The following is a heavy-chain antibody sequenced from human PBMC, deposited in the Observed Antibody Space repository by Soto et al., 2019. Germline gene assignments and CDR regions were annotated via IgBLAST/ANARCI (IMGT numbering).Heavy chain of an antibody. CDR3: ARAWTAAAGWANWFDL. CDR1: GGSISGVGYY. CDR2: IFHDGTT. D-gene: IGHD6-13*01. Sequence: QLQLQESGPGLVEPSQTLSLTCTVSGGSISGVGYYWSWIRQNPGKGLEWIGYIFHDGTTYYNPYLKSRLTISVDTSKTQFSLKLNSVTAADTAVYYCARAWTAAAGWANWFDLWGQGTLVTVSS. V-gene: IGHV4-31*03. J-gene: IGHJ5*02.